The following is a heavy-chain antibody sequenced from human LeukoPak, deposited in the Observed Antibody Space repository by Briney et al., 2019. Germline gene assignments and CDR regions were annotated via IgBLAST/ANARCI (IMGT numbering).Heavy chain of an antibody. D-gene: IGHD2-15*01. CDR3: ARRGSYYYYMDV. J-gene: IGHJ6*03. CDR2: ISSNGGST. CDR1: GFTFSSYA. V-gene: IGHV3-64*01. Sequence: PGGSLRLSCAAPGFTFSSYAMHWVRQAPGKGLEYVSAISSNGGSTYYANSVKGRFTISRDNSKNTLYLQMGSLRAEDMAVYYCARRGSYYYYMDVWGKGTTVTVSS.